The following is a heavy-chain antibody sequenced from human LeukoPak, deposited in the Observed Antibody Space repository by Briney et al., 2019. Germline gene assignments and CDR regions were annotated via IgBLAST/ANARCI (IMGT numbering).Heavy chain of an antibody. CDR3: ARTLRMVRGVRFPYYYYMDV. V-gene: IGHV4-34*01. Sequence: PSETLSLTCAVYGGSFSGYYWNWIRQPPGKGLEWIGEINHSGSTNYNPSLKSRVTISVDTSKNQFSLKLSSVTAADTAVYYCARTLRMVRGVRFPYYYYMDVWGKGTTVTISS. D-gene: IGHD3-10*01. J-gene: IGHJ6*03. CDR2: INHSGST. CDR1: GGSFSGYY.